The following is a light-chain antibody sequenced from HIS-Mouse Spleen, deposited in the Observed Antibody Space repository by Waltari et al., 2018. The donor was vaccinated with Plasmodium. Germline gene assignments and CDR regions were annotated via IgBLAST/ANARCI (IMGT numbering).Light chain of an antibody. CDR2: GAS. CDR3: QQYNNWSFT. J-gene: IGKJ3*01. Sequence: EILMTQSPAPLSMSPGARATLPCAASQSVSSNVAWYQPQPGQAPRLLIYGASTRATGIPARFSGSGSGTEFTLTISSLQSEDFAVYYCQQYNNWSFTFGPGTKVDIK. CDR1: QSVSSN. V-gene: IGKV3-15*01.